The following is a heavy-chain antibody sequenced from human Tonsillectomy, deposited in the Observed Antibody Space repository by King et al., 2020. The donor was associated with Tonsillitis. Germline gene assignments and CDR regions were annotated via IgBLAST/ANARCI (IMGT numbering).Heavy chain of an antibody. D-gene: IGHD6-19*01. V-gene: IGHV1-2*02. CDR1: GDTFIGQY. CDR2: INTLSGGI. CDR3: ARVVPVAGTRWDYFDY. J-gene: IGHJ4*02. Sequence: VQLVESGAEVKKPGASVKVSCKSSGDTFIGQYMHWVRQAPGQGLEWMGWINTLSGGINYAQKFQGRVTMTRDTSITTAYMDLRRLRSDDTAVYYCARVVPVAGTRWDYFDYWGQGPLVTVSS.